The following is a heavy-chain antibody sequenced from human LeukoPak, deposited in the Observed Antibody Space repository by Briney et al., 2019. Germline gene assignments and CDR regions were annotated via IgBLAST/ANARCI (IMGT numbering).Heavy chain of an antibody. V-gene: IGHV4-59*11. Sequence: SETLSLTCTVSGGSISSHYWSWIRQPPGKGLEWIGYIYYSGSTNYNPSLKSRVTISVDTSKNQFSLKLSSATAADTAVYYCARDPGDGYNYYYFDYWGQGTLVTVSS. J-gene: IGHJ4*02. CDR3: ARDPGDGYNYYYFDY. D-gene: IGHD5-24*01. CDR1: GGSISSHY. CDR2: IYYSGST.